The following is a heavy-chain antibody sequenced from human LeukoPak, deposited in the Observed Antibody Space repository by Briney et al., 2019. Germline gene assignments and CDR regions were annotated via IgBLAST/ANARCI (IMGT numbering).Heavy chain of an antibody. CDR3: ARVLGVRGVIVHFDY. V-gene: IGHV4-59*12. CDR2: IYYSGST. D-gene: IGHD3-16*02. J-gene: IGHJ4*02. CDR1: GGSISSYY. Sequence: SETLSLTCTVSGGSISSYYWSWIRQPPGKGLEWIGYIYYSGSTNYNPSLKSRVTISVDTSKNQFSLKLSSVTAADTAVYYCARVLGVRGVIVHFDYWGQGTLVTVSS.